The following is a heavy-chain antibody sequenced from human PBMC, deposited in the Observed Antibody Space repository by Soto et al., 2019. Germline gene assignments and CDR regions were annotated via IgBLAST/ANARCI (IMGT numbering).Heavy chain of an antibody. J-gene: IGHJ6*02. CDR2: ISGGGDNT. CDR1: GFDFSTYA. D-gene: IGHD2-15*01. Sequence: EVQLLESGGGLVQRGGSLRLSCAASGFDFSTYAMSWVRQAPGKGLEWVSTISGGGDNTYYADSVKGRFTISRDNSKNTLYLQMSGLSAVDTALYYCAKRIYYYYGLDVWGQGTTVTVSS. CDR3: AKRIYYYYGLDV. V-gene: IGHV3-23*01.